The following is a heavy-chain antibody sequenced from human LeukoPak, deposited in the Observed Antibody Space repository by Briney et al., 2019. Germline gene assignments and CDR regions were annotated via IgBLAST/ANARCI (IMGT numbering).Heavy chain of an antibody. Sequence: SETLSLTCTVSGGSISSYYWSWIRQPAGKGLEWIGRIYTSGSTNYNPSLKSRVTMSVDTSKNQFSLKLSSVTAADTAVYYCARDKGYGSGWRQRFDYWGQGTLVTVSS. CDR3: ARDKGYGSGWRQRFDY. CDR2: IYTSGST. J-gene: IGHJ4*02. CDR1: GGSISSYY. V-gene: IGHV4-4*07. D-gene: IGHD6-19*01.